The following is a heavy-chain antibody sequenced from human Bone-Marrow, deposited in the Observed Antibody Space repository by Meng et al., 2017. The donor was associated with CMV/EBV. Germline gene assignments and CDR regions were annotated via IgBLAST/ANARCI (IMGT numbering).Heavy chain of an antibody. D-gene: IGHD1-14*01. V-gene: IGHV4-31*03. CDR2: IYYSGST. J-gene: IGHJ2*01. CDR1: GGSISSGGYY. Sequence: TCTVAGGSISSGGYYWSWIRQHPGKGLEWIGYIYYSGSTYYNPSLKSRVTISVDTSKNQFSLKLSSVTAADTAVYYCARDQNPDVLDLWGRGTLVTVSS. CDR3: ARDQNPDVLDL.